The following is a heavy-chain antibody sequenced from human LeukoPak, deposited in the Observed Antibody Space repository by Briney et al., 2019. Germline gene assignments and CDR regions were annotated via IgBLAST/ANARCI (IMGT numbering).Heavy chain of an antibody. CDR2: INHSGST. J-gene: IGHJ4*02. V-gene: IGHV4-34*01. Sequence: PSETLSLTCAVYGGSFSGYYWSWIRQPPGKGLEWIGEINHSGSTNYNPSLKSRVTISVDTSKNQFSLKLSSVTAADPAVSHLSRMARVTTLARRTAAATDSSGQRTPLSASP. CDR1: GGSFSGYY. D-gene: IGHD5-12*01. CDR3: SRMARVTTLARRTAAATDS.